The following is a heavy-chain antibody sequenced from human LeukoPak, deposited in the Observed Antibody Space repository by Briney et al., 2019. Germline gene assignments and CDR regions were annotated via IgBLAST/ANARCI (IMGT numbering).Heavy chain of an antibody. CDR3: ARAPYGSGSYSDFDY. CDR1: GFTFSSYA. Sequence: GGSLRLSCAASGFTFSSYAMHWVRQAPGKGLEWVAVISYDGSNKYYADSVKGRFTISRDNSKNTLYLQMNSLRAEDTAVYYCARAPYGSGSYSDFDYWGQGTLVTVSS. D-gene: IGHD3-10*01. V-gene: IGHV3-30*04. CDR2: ISYDGSNK. J-gene: IGHJ4*02.